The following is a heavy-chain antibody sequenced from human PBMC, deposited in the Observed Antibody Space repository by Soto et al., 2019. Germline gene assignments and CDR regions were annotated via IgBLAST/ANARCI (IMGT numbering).Heavy chain of an antibody. CDR3: VKDPDYDFWSGYQENWFDP. CDR2: ISSNGGST. Sequence: GGSLRLSCSASGFTFSSYAMHWVRQAPGKGLEYVSAISSNGGSTYYADSVKGRFTISRDNSKNTLYLQMSSLRAEDTAVYYCVKDPDYDFWSGYQENWFDPWGQEPLVTVS. V-gene: IGHV3-64D*06. CDR1: GFTFSSYA. D-gene: IGHD3-3*01. J-gene: IGHJ5*02.